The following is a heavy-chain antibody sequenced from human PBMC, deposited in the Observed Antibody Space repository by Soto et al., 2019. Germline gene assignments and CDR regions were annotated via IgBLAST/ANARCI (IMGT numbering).Heavy chain of an antibody. J-gene: IGHJ6*02. Sequence: GESLKISCKGSGYGFTSYWIGWVRQMPGKGLEWMGIIYPGDSDTRYSPSFQGQVTISADKSISTAYLQWSSLKASDTAMYYCARADVVVTAMYYYYGMDVWGQGTTVTVSS. D-gene: IGHD2-21*02. CDR3: ARADVVVTAMYYYYGMDV. CDR1: GYGFTSYW. V-gene: IGHV5-51*01. CDR2: IYPGDSDT.